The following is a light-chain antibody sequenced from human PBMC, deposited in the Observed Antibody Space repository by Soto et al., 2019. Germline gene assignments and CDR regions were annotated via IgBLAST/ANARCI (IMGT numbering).Light chain of an antibody. J-gene: IGLJ1*01. V-gene: IGLV2-14*01. CDR1: SSDIGAYDY. CDR2: DVT. CDR3: SSYTTSSSYV. Sequence: QSALTQPASVSGSPGQSITISCTGTSSDIGAYDYVSWYQQHPGKAPKLMIYDVTSRPSGVSYRFSGSKSGNTASLTISGLQAEDEADYYCSSYTTSSSYVFGTGTKVTVL.